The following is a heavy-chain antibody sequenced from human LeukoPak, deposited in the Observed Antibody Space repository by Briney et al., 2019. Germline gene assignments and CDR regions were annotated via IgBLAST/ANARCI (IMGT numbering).Heavy chain of an antibody. Sequence: PGGSLRLSCAASGFTFSSYAMSWVRQAPGKGLEWVSAISGSGGSTYYADSVEGRFTISRDNSKNTLYLQMNSLRAEDTAVYYCAKDSRVQQLVLLHWFDPWGQGTLVTVSS. V-gene: IGHV3-23*01. D-gene: IGHD6-13*01. CDR2: ISGSGGST. CDR1: GFTFSSYA. J-gene: IGHJ5*02. CDR3: AKDSRVQQLVLLHWFDP.